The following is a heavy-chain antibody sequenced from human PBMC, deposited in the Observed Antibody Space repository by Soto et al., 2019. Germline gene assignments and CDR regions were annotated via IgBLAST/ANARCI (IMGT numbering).Heavy chain of an antibody. J-gene: IGHJ3*02. CDR3: ARDGRLRRWEWLLKGDAFDI. CDR1: GYTFTSYG. D-gene: IGHD3-3*01. V-gene: IGHV1-18*01. Sequence: ASVKVSCKASGYTFTSYGISWVRQAPGQGLEWMGWISAYNGNTNYAQKLQGRVTMTTDTSTSTAYMELRSLRSDDTAAYYCARDGRLRRWEWLLKGDAFDIWGQGKMVTVS. CDR2: ISAYNGNT.